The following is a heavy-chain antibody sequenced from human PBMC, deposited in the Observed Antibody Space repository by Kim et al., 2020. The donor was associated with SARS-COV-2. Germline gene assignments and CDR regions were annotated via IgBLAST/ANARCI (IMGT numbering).Heavy chain of an antibody. D-gene: IGHD3-16*02. V-gene: IGHV3-23*01. CDR3: AKVWGSYSYLSDN. J-gene: IGHJ4*02. Sequence: GGSLRLSCAASGFTFSSYAMNWVRQAPGKGLEWVSVISGSGGYTDYADSVKGRFTISRDNSQNTLYLLMNNLTAEDTAVYFCAKVWGSYSYLSDNWGQGTLVTVSS. CDR1: GFTFSSYA. CDR2: ISGSGGYT.